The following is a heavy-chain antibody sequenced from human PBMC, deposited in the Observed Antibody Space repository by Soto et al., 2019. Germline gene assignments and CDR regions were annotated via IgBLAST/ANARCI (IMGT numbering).Heavy chain of an antibody. V-gene: IGHV3-23*01. J-gene: IGHJ4*02. CDR2: ISGSGGST. CDR3: AKDHIEVPSYFIAARTFLALNY. Sequence: GGSLRLSCAASGFTFSSYAMSWVRQAPGKGLEWVSAISGSGGSTYYADSVKGRFTISRDNSKNTLYLQMNSLRAEDTAVYYCAKDHIEVPSYFIAARTFLALNYWGQGTLVTVSS. CDR1: GFTFSSYA. D-gene: IGHD6-6*01.